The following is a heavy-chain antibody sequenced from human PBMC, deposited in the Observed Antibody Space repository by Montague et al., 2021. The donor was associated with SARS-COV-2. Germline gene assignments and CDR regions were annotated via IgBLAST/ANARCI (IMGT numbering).Heavy chain of an antibody. Sequence: SETLSLTCTVSGDSISSSSYYWGRIRQPPGKGLEWIGSINNRGNTYNNPSLRSRVSISVDTSKNQFPLNVRSVTAADTGLFYCVRVTHPRSAWPYYMDVWGKGTTVTV. CDR2: INNRGNT. CDR1: GDSISSSSYY. V-gene: IGHV4-39*01. CDR3: VRVTHPRSAWPYYMDV. D-gene: IGHD4-11*01. J-gene: IGHJ6*03.